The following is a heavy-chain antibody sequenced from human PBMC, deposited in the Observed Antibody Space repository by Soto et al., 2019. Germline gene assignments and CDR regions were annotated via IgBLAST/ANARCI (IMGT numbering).Heavy chain of an antibody. CDR3: ASDYYDSSGYYYSDYYYYYGMGV. V-gene: IGHV1-69*13. CDR1: GGTFSSYA. J-gene: IGHJ6*02. D-gene: IGHD3-22*01. Sequence: ASVKVSCKASGGTFSSYAISWVRQAPGQGLEWMGGIIPIFGTANYAQKFQGRVTITADESTSTAYMELSSLRSEDTAVYYCASDYYDSSGYYYSDYYYYYGMGVWGQGTTVTVSS. CDR2: IIPIFGTA.